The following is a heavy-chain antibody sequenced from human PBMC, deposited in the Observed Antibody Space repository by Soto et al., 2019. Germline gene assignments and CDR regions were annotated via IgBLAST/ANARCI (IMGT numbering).Heavy chain of an antibody. Sequence: GGSLRLSCAASGFTFSSYWMHWVRQAPGKGLVWVSRINSDGSRTSYADSVKGRFTISRDNAKNTLYLQMNSLRAEDTAVYYCARARCGGSCYLEGDAFDIWGQGTMVTVSS. J-gene: IGHJ3*02. D-gene: IGHD2-15*01. CDR1: GFTFSSYW. CDR2: INSDGSRT. V-gene: IGHV3-74*01. CDR3: ARARCGGSCYLEGDAFDI.